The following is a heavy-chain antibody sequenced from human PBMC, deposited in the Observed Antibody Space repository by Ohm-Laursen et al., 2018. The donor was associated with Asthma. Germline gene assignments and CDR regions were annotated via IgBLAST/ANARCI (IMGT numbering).Heavy chain of an antibody. CDR2: IWYDGSNK. CDR3: AREGRTTVDKLFDY. CDR1: GFTFSSYG. J-gene: IGHJ4*02. D-gene: IGHD4-23*01. Sequence: SSLRLSCTASGFTFSSYGMHWVRQAPGKGLEWVAVIWYDGSNKYYADSVKGRFTISRDNSKNTLYLQMNSLRAEDTTVYYCAREGRTTVDKLFDYWGQGTLVTVSS. V-gene: IGHV3-33*01.